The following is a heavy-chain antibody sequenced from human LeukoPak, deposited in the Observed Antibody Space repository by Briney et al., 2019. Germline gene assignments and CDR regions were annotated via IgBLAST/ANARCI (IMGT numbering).Heavy chain of an antibody. V-gene: IGHV4-30-2*01. CDR1: GGSISSGGYS. Sequence: AQTLSLTCAVSGGSISSGGYSWSWIRQPPGKGLEWIGYIYHSGSTYYNPSLKSRVTISVDRSKNQFSLKLSSVTAADTAVYYCAITAYYDFWSGNIDYWGQGTLVTVSS. CDR2: IYHSGST. CDR3: AITAYYDFWSGNIDY. D-gene: IGHD3-3*01. J-gene: IGHJ4*02.